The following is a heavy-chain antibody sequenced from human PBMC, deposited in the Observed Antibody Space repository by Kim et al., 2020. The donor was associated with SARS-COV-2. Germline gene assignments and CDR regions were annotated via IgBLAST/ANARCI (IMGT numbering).Heavy chain of an antibody. V-gene: IGHV4-39*07. J-gene: IGHJ4*02. Sequence: NPSLKSRVTISVDTSKNQFSLKLSSVTAADTAVYYCARDQYNWNSFFSDYWGQGTLVTVSS. D-gene: IGHD1-7*01. CDR3: ARDQYNWNSFFSDY.